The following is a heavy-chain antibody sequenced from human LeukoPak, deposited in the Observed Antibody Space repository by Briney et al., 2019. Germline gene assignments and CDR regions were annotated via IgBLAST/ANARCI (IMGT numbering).Heavy chain of an antibody. V-gene: IGHV3-7*01. CDR3: ARDEAWYNWNYAVDYYYYMDV. CDR2: IKQDGSEK. Sequence: GSLRLSCAASGFTFSSYWMSWVRQAPGKGLEWVANIKQDGSEKYYVDSVKGRFTISRDNAKNSLYLQMNSLRAEDTAVYYCARDEAWYNWNYAVDYYYYMDVWGKGTTVTVSS. J-gene: IGHJ6*03. D-gene: IGHD1-7*01. CDR1: GFTFSSYW.